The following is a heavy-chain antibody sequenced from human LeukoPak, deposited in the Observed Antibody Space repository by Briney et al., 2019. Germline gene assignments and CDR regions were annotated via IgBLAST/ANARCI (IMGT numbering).Heavy chain of an antibody. Sequence: SETLSLTCSVSGDSVSRSDSYWDWIRQPPGKGLEWIGTIYYSGRTYYSPSLRSRVTMSVDPSNNQFSLTLRSVTAAGTALYYCARRRYFDGSGYLEWGQGTLLSVSS. CDR2: IYYSGRT. V-gene: IGHV4-39*01. D-gene: IGHD3-22*01. CDR3: ARRRYFDGSGYLE. J-gene: IGHJ1*01. CDR1: GDSVSRSDSY.